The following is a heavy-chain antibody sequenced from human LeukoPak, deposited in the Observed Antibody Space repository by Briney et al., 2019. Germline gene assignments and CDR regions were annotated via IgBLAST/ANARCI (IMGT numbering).Heavy chain of an antibody. V-gene: IGHV1-2*02. J-gene: IGHJ5*02. Sequence: ASVKVSCKVSGYTLTELSMHWVRQAPGQGLEWMGWINPNSGGTNYAQKFQGRVTMTRDTSISTAYMELSRLRSDDTAVYYCARGPGAPLYDFWSGYYTGWFDPWGQGTLVTVSS. CDR3: ARGPGAPLYDFWSGYYTGWFDP. CDR2: INPNSGGT. CDR1: GYTLTELS. D-gene: IGHD3-3*01.